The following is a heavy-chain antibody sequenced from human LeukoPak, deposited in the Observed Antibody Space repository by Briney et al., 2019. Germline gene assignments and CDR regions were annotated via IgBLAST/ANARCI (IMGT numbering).Heavy chain of an antibody. V-gene: IGHV3-13*01. J-gene: IGHJ4*02. CDR3: AALGDSIY. D-gene: IGHD1-26*01. Sequence: GGSLRLSCAASGFAFSSYDMHWVRQVSGKGLEWVSAIGHAGDTYCADSVKGRFTISREDAKNYFFLQMNSLRAGDTAVYFCAALGDSIYWGQGTLVTVSS. CDR1: GFAFSSYD. CDR2: IGHAGDT.